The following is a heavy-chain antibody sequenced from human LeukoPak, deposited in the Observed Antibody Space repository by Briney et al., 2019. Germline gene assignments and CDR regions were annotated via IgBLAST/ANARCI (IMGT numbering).Heavy chain of an antibody. CDR2: IYSGGST. D-gene: IGHD1-26*01. CDR1: GFTFSDYG. CDR3: ARGASGTYYFGY. Sequence: PGRSLRLSCAASGFTFSDYGIHWVRQAPGKGLDWVSVIYSGGSTYYADSVKGRFTISRDNSKNTLFLQMNSLRPEDTAVYYCARGASGTYYFGYWGRGTLVTVSS. J-gene: IGHJ4*02. V-gene: IGHV3-NL1*01.